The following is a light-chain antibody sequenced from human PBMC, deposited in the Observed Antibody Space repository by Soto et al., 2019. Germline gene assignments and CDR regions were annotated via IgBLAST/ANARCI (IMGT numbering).Light chain of an antibody. Sequence: QLVLTQPPSASGTPGQRVTISCSGSSSNIGSNYVFWYQQFPGTAPKVLIYRNNQRPSGVPDRFSGSKSGTSASLAISGLRSEDEAEYYCATWDDSLSGVVFGGGTKLTVL. CDR2: RNN. J-gene: IGLJ2*01. CDR1: SSNIGSNY. CDR3: ATWDDSLSGVV. V-gene: IGLV1-47*01.